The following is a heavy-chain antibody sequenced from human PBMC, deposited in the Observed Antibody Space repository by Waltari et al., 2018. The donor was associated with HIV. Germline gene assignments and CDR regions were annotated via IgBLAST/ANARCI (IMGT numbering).Heavy chain of an antibody. V-gene: IGHV4-39*01. CDR1: GGSIGDSSSY. Sequence: QLQLHESGPGVVKPSETLSLTCTVSGGSIGDSSSYWAWIRQTPGKGLEWVGSFCYGGRRSYCGRACYFRSLKSRLSISVDTSRNQLSLKLRSVNATDTAVYFCARPPQTGDLGDYWGRGTLVTVS. J-gene: IGHJ4*02. CDR3: ARPPQTGDLGDY. CDR2: FCYGGRRSYCGRA. D-gene: IGHD7-27*01.